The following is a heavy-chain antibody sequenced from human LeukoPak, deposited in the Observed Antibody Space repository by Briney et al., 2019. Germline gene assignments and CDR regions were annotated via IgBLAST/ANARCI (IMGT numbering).Heavy chain of an antibody. CDR1: GFTFSDYY. J-gene: IGHJ4*02. CDR2: ISSSGTTI. D-gene: IGHD3-22*01. Sequence: PGGSLRLSCAASGFTFSDYYMAWIRQAPGKGLEWISYISSSGTTIYYADSVKGRFTISRDNAGNFLYLQMNRLRVEDTAMYYCASVPSGYYLGNWGQGILVTVSS. V-gene: IGHV3-11*01. CDR3: ASVPSGYYLGN.